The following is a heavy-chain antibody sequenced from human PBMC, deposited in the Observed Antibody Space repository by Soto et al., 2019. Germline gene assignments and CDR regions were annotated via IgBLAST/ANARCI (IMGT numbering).Heavy chain of an antibody. CDR1: GGSISNNRW. D-gene: IGHD3-9*01. Sequence: QVKLQESGPGLEKPSGTLSLTCAVSGGSISNNRWWNWVRQAPGKGLEWIGEIHDRGSTNYKLSLKSRATVSIDRSKNQFSLEMRAVTAADTAVYYCAGQWAAGYGAFAPWGQGTLVTVSS. CDR3: AGQWAAGYGAFAP. CDR2: IHDRGST. J-gene: IGHJ5*02. V-gene: IGHV4-4*02.